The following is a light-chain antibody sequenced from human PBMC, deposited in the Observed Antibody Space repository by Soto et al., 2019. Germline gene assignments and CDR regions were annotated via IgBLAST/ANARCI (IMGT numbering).Light chain of an antibody. J-gene: IGKJ1*01. CDR3: QQYNNWPPWT. CDR2: DAS. V-gene: IGKV3-15*01. CDR1: QSVSST. Sequence: EIVMTQSPATLSVSPGERATLSCRASQSVSSTLAWYPQKPGQAPRLLIYDASTRATGIPARFSGSGSGTEFTLTISSLQSEDFAVYYCQQYNNWPPWTFGQGTKVEIK.